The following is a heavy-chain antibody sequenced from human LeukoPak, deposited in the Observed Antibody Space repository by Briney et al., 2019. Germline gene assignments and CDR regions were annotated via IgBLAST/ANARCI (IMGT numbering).Heavy chain of an antibody. J-gene: IGHJ4*02. CDR2: IYYSRSI. Sequence: PSETLSLTCTVSGGSISSYYWSWIRQPPGKGLEWIGYIYYSRSINYNPSLKSRVTISVDTSKNQFSLKLSSVTAADTAVYYYARDYDSSGYCPFYWGQGTLVTVSP. CDR3: ARDYDSSGYCPFY. V-gene: IGHV4-59*01. CDR1: GGSISSYY. D-gene: IGHD3-22*01.